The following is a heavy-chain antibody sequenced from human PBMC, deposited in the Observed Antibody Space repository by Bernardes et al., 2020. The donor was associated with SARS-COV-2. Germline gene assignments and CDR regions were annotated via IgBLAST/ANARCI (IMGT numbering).Heavy chain of an antibody. Sequence: SETLSLTRTVSGGSISNTHYYWGWIRQPPGKGLEWIGNIYYSGSTYYNPSLKSRVTISIATSKNQFSLKLSSVTAAETSLYYCARYCSSTSCSREAFDIWGQGTMVTVFS. CDR1: GGSISNTHYY. J-gene: IGHJ3*02. CDR2: IYYSGST. CDR3: ARYCSSTSCSREAFDI. V-gene: IGHV4-39*01. D-gene: IGHD2-2*01.